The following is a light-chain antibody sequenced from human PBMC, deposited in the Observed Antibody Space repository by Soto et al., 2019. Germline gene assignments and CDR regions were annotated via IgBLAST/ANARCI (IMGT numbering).Light chain of an antibody. CDR3: QQYGNYRYT. Sequence: EIVLTQSPGTLSLSPGQRATLSCRASQTVSSSYLAWYQQKPGQAPRLLIYGASGRATGIPDRFSGSGSGTDFTLTISRLEPEDFALYYCQQYGNYRYTFGQGTKLEIK. V-gene: IGKV3-20*01. CDR2: GAS. CDR1: QTVSSSY. J-gene: IGKJ2*01.